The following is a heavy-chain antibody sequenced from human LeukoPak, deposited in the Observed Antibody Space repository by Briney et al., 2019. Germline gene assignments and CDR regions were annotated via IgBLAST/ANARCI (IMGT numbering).Heavy chain of an antibody. CDR1: GFTFTSSV. CDR3: ARGVVGVIPLDY. D-gene: IGHD3-10*01. J-gene: IGHJ4*02. V-gene: IGHV3-23*01. CDR2: ISASGDTT. Sequence: GGSLRLSCAASGFTFTSSVMSWVRQAPGKGLEWVSVISASGDTTYYADSVKGRFTISRDNSKNTLYLQMNSLRAEDTAVYYCARGVVGVIPLDYWGQGTLVTVSS.